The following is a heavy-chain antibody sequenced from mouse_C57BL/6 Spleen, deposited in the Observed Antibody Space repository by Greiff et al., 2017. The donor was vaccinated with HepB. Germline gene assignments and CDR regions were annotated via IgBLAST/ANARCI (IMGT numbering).Heavy chain of an antibody. CDR2: IYPRDGST. Sequence: VQLQQSDAELVKPGASVKISCKVSGYTFTDHTIHWMKQRPEQGLEWIGYIYPRDGSTKYNETFKGKATLTADKSSSTAYMQLNSLTSEDSAVYYCARGGIYGRACMDDWGQGTSVTGSS. CDR3: ARGGIYGRACMDD. D-gene: IGHD1-1*01. J-gene: IGHJ4*01. CDR1: GYTFTDHT. V-gene: IGHV1-78*01.